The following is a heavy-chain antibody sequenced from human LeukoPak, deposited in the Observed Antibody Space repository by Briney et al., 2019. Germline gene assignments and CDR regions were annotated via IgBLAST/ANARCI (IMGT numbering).Heavy chain of an antibody. CDR3: GGPSKLRYFDWLSYPDAFDI. J-gene: IGHJ3*02. CDR1: GGSISSSSYY. V-gene: IGHV4-39*07. D-gene: IGHD3-9*01. CDR2: IYYSGST. Sequence: SETLSLTCTVSGGSISSSSYYWGWIRQPPGKGLEWIGSIYYSGSTYYNPSLKSRVTISVDTSKNQFSLKLSSVTAADTAVYYCGGPSKLRYFDWLSYPDAFDIWGQGTMVTVSS.